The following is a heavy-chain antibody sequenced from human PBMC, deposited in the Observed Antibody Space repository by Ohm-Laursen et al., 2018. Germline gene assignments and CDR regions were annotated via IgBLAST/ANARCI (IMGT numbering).Heavy chain of an antibody. J-gene: IGHJ5*01. V-gene: IGHV4-31*03. Sequence: PSETLSLTCSVSGASFSDDNYYWTWIRQHPRKGLEWIGYIYDSGSTYYNPSLKSRVTISLDTSKNAFSVRLSAVTAADTGVYYCARHWKELGNRGWFDSWGQGALVTVSS. D-gene: IGHD1-1*01. CDR2: IYDSGST. CDR1: GASFSDDNYY. CDR3: ARHWKELGNRGWFDS.